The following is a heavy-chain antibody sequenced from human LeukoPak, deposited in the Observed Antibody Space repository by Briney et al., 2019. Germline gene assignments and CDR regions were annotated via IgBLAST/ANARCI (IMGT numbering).Heavy chain of an antibody. D-gene: IGHD6-19*01. Sequence: GSSVKVSCKASRGTFSSYAINWVRQAPGQGLEWMGGIIPIFGTANYAQKFQGRVTMTRDMSTSTVYMELSSLRSEDTAVYYCARGYSSGWYEYYFDYWGQGTLVTVSS. V-gene: IGHV1-69*05. J-gene: IGHJ4*02. CDR3: ARGYSSGWYEYYFDY. CDR1: RGTFSSYA. CDR2: IIPIFGTA.